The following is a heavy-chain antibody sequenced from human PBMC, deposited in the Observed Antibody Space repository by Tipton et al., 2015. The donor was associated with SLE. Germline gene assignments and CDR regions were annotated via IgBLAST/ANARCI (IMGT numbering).Heavy chain of an antibody. J-gene: IGHJ3*02. CDR2: ISWDGGST. V-gene: IGHV3-43D*03. D-gene: IGHD6-6*01. CDR3: AKDDGGRIAARPGAFDI. Sequence: SLRLSCAASGFTFDDYAMHWVRQAPGKGLEWVSLISWDGGSTYYADSVKGRFTISRDNSKNSLYLQMNSLRAEDTALYYCAKDDGGRIAARPGAFDIWAQGTMATVSS. CDR1: GFTFDDYA.